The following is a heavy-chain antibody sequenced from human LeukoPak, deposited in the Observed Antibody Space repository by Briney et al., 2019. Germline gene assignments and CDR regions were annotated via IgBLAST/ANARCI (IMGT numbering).Heavy chain of an antibody. V-gene: IGHV1-69*13. CDR3: AREARRSSSWYRLGYNWFDP. CDR2: IIPIFGTA. D-gene: IGHD6-13*01. CDR1: GYTFTSYG. Sequence: ASVKVSCKASGYTFTSYGISWVRQAPGQGLEWMGGIIPIFGTANYAQKFQGRVTITADESTSTAYMELSSLRSEDTAVYYCAREARRSSSWYRLGYNWFDPWGQGTLVTVSS. J-gene: IGHJ5*02.